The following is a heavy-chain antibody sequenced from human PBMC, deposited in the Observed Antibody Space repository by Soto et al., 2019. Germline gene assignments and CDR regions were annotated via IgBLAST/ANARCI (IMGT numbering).Heavy chain of an antibody. CDR2: ISAYNGKT. CDR3: AREANCGRDCYSPAEYSQH. D-gene: IGHD2-21*02. J-gene: IGHJ1*01. Sequence: QVQLVQSGAEVKKPGASVKVSCKASGYTFSNYGISWVRQAPGQGLEWMGWISAYNGKTYYAERLQGRVTMTTDTSTSTAYMELRSLTSDDTAVYYCAREANCGRDCYSPAEYSQHWGQGTLVTVSS. V-gene: IGHV1-18*04. CDR1: GYTFSNYG.